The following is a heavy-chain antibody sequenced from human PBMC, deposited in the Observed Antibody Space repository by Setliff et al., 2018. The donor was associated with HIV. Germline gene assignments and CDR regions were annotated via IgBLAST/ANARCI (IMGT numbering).Heavy chain of an antibody. V-gene: IGHV3-23*01. J-gene: IGHJ6*03. Sequence: PGGSLRLSWVASGCAGSGNAMGGVRQAPGKGLEWVSTISGSGDYIFYRDSVKGRFTISRDNSKNTLYLQMNSLRDGDTALYYCSTHTPSIINYPSYPYMAVWGNGTTVTVFS. CDR1: GCAGSGNA. D-gene: IGHD1-7*01. CDR2: ISGSGDYI. CDR3: STHTPSIINYPSYPYMAV.